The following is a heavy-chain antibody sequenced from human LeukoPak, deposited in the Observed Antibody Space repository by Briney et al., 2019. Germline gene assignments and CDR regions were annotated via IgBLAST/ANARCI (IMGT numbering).Heavy chain of an antibody. D-gene: IGHD5-12*01. CDR2: IKQDGSEK. CDR1: GFTFSSYW. V-gene: IGHV3-7*03. J-gene: IGHJ4*02. Sequence: GSLRLSCAASGFTFSSYWMSWVRQAPGKGLEWVANIKQDGSEKYYVDSVKGRFTISRDNAKNSLYLQMNSLRAEDTAVYYCARGFSGYDFCFDYWGQGTLVTVSS. CDR3: ARGFSGYDFCFDY.